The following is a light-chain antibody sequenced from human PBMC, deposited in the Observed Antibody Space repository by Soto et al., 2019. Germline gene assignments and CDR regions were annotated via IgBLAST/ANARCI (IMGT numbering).Light chain of an antibody. CDR2: GAS. V-gene: IGKV3-15*01. Sequence: EIVMTQSPATLSVSPGERATLSCRASQSVSSNLAWYQQKRGQAPRLLIYGASTRATGIPARFSGSGSGTEFTLTISSLQSEDFAVYYCQQYSKSPLTFGGGTKVDIK. CDR3: QQYSKSPLT. J-gene: IGKJ4*01. CDR1: QSVSSN.